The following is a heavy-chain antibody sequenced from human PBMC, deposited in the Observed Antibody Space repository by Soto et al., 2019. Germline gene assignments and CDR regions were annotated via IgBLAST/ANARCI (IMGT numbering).Heavy chain of an antibody. CDR1: GFTFSSYG. J-gene: IGHJ6*04. CDR3: ARDKGTSIVVVAAILDV. D-gene: IGHD2-15*01. CDR2: IWYDGSNK. Sequence: GGSLRLSCAASGFTFSSYGMHWVRQAPGKGLEWVAVIWYDGSNKYYADSVKGRFTISRDNSKNTLYLQINSLRAEDTAVYYCARDKGTSIVVVAAILDVWGKGTTVTVSS. V-gene: IGHV3-33*01.